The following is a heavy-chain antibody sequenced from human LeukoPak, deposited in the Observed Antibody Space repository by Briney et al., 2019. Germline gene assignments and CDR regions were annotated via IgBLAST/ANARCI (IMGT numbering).Heavy chain of an antibody. D-gene: IGHD2-15*01. Sequence: PSETLSPTCTVSGGSISSSSYYWGWIRQPPGKGLEWIGSIYYSGSTYYNPSLKSRVTISVDTSKNQFSLKLSSVTAADTAVYYCARQGGGSLDYWGQGTLVTVSS. J-gene: IGHJ4*02. V-gene: IGHV4-39*01. CDR3: ARQGGGSLDY. CDR1: GGSISSSSYY. CDR2: IYYSGST.